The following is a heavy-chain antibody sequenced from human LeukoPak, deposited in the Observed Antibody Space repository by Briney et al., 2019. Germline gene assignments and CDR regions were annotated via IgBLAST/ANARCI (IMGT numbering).Heavy chain of an antibody. D-gene: IGHD1-1*01. CDR2: INPSGGST. J-gene: IGHJ5*02. V-gene: IGHV1-46*01. CDR3: AREGTGTTGWFDP. CDR1: GYTFTSYY. Sequence: ASVKVSCKASGYTFTSYYMHWVRQSPGQGLEWMGIINPSGGSTSYAQKFQGRVTMTRDTSTSTVYMELSSLTSEDTAVYYCAREGTGTTGWFDPWGQGTLVTVSS.